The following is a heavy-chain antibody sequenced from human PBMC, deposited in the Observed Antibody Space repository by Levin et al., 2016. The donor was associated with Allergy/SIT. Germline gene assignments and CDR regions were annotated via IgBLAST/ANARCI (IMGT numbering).Heavy chain of an antibody. D-gene: IGHD3-22*01. CDR2: ISSSGGRT. V-gene: IGHV3-23*01. Sequence: GESLKISCAASGLTFSNYVMMWVRQGPEKGLEWVSSISSSGGRTEYADSVKGRFTISRDDSKNTVYLQMSSLRGDDTAIYYCVADKDGDPSAYLDWGQGTQVTVSS. CDR3: VADKDGDPSAYLD. J-gene: IGHJ4*02. CDR1: GLTFSNYV.